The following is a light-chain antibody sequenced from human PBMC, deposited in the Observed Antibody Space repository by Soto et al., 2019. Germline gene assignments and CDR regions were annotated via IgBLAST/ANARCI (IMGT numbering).Light chain of an antibody. Sequence: DIQMTQSPSSLSASVGDTVTLTCRASQSIATYLNWYQQKSGRAPKLLIYAASNLQSGVPSRFSGSGSGTEFTLTISSLQSEDFAVYYCQQYNNWPPGTFGQGTKVDI. CDR3: QQYNNWPPGT. V-gene: IGKV1-39*01. CDR1: QSIATY. J-gene: IGKJ1*01. CDR2: AAS.